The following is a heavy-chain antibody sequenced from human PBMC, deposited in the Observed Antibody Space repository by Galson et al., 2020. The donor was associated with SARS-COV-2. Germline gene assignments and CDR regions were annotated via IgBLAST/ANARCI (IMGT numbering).Heavy chain of an antibody. V-gene: IGHV4-39*07. D-gene: IGHD3-3*01. J-gene: IGHJ5*02. CDR2: IYYSGST. Sequence: SETLSLTCTVSGGSISSSSYYWGWIRQPPGKGLEWIGSIYYSGSTYYNPSLKSRVTISVDTSKNQFSLKLSSVTAADTAVYYCARVHRITIFGVVRGYNWFDPWGQGTLVTVSS. CDR1: GGSISSSSYY. CDR3: ARVHRITIFGVVRGYNWFDP.